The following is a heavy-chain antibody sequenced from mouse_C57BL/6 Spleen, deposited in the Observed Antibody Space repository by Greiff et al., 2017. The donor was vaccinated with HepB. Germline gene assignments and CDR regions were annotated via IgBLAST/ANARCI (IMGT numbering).Heavy chain of an antibody. J-gene: IGHJ4*01. V-gene: IGHV1-76*01. CDR3: ARHAMDY. CDR1: GYTFTDYY. CDR2: IYPGSGNT. Sequence: QVQLKESGAELVRPGASVKLSCKASGYTFTDYYINWVKQRPGQGLEWIARIYPGSGNTYYNEKFKDKATLTEEKSSSTAYKQLRSLTSEASAVYFCARHAMDYWGQGTSVTVSS.